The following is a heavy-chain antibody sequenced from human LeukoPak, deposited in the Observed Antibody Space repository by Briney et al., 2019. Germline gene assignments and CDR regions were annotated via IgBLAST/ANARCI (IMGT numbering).Heavy chain of an antibody. CDR3: ARLGSYHDF. CDR2: IHSSGGS. J-gene: IGHJ4*02. V-gene: IGHV4-4*09. CDR1: SASISSYY. D-gene: IGHD1-26*01. Sequence: SETLSLTCAVSSASISSYYWSWIRQTPEKGLEWMGHIHSSGGSSYYPSLKSRLTLSIDTSRNQLSLKLPSVTAADTAVYFCARLGSYHDFWGQGALVTVSS.